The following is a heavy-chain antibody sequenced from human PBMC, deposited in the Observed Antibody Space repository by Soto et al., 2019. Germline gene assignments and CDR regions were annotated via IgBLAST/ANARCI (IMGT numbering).Heavy chain of an antibody. V-gene: IGHV4-31*03. Sequence: SQTLSLTCTVSGGSISSGGYYWSWIRQHPGKGLEWIGYIYYSGSTYYNPSLKSRVTISVDKSKNQFSLKLSSVTAADTAVYYCARDRYDSSGYVIIDAFDIWGQGTMVTVS. D-gene: IGHD3-22*01. CDR3: ARDRYDSSGYVIIDAFDI. CDR2: IYYSGST. J-gene: IGHJ3*02. CDR1: GGSISSGGYY.